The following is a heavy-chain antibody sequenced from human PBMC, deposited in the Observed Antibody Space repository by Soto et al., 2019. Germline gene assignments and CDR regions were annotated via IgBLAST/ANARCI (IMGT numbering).Heavy chain of an antibody. J-gene: IGHJ4*02. V-gene: IGHV4-39*02. Sequence: SETLSLTCSVSGGSISTSRSYWAWIRQPPGKGLEWLANIFYSGSTFYNPSLASRVSVSVDTSKNQFSLQLNSVTPEDTAVYYCARDLSSSWYDYWGQGPLVTVSS. D-gene: IGHD6-13*01. CDR2: IFYSGST. CDR3: ARDLSSSWYDY. CDR1: GGSISTSRSY.